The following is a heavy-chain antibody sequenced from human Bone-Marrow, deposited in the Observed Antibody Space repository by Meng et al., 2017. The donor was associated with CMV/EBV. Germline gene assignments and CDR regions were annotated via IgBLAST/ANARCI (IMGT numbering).Heavy chain of an antibody. CDR2: IKQDGSEK. Sequence: GGSLRLSCAASGFTFSSYWMSWVRQAPGKGLEWVANIKQDGSEKYYVDSVKGRFTISRDNAKNSLYLQMNSLRAEDTAVYYCARDRDFWRADGMDVWGQGTTVTVSS. V-gene: IGHV3-7*01. CDR3: ARDRDFWRADGMDV. J-gene: IGHJ6*02. D-gene: IGHD3-3*01. CDR1: GFTFSSYW.